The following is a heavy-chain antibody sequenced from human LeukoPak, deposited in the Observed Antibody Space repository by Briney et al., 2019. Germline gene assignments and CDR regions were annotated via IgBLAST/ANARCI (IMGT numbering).Heavy chain of an antibody. Sequence: GASVKVSCKASGYTFTSYYMHWVRQAPGQGLEWMGIINPSGGSTSYAQKFQGRVTMTRDMSTSTVYMELSSLRSEDTVVYYCAREPPKNYDSSGYSNWGQGTLVTVSS. CDR2: INPSGGST. D-gene: IGHD3-22*01. V-gene: IGHV1-46*01. J-gene: IGHJ4*02. CDR3: AREPPKNYDSSGYSN. CDR1: GYTFTSYY.